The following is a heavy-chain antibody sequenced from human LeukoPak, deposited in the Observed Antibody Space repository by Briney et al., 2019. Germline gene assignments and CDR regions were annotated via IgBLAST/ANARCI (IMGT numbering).Heavy chain of an antibody. CDR1: GFTFSSYA. CDR2: INTDGSST. J-gene: IGHJ5*02. Sequence: PGGSLRLSCAASGFTFSSYAMSWVRQAPGKGLVWVSRINTDGSSTSYADSVKGRFTISRDNAKNTLYLQMNSLRAEDTAVYYCARSIPGNWFDPWGQGTLVTVSS. CDR3: ARSIPGNWFDP. D-gene: IGHD1-14*01. V-gene: IGHV3-74*01.